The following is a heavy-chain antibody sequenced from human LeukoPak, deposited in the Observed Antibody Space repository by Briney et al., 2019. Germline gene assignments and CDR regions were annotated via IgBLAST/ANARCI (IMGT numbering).Heavy chain of an antibody. Sequence: PGGSLRLSCAASGLTFSSYSMNWVRQAPGKGLEWVSYISSSSSTIYYADSVKGRFTISRDNAKNSLYLQMNSLRAEDTAVYYCARAGLRAAAGLWGQGTLVTVSS. CDR2: ISSSSSTI. D-gene: IGHD6-13*01. J-gene: IGHJ4*02. CDR1: GLTFSSYS. V-gene: IGHV3-48*01. CDR3: ARAGLRAAAGL.